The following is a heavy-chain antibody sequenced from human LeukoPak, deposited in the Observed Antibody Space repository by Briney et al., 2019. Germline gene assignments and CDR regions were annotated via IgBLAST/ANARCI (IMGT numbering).Heavy chain of an antibody. CDR3: ARDRRAYDILTGYDNWFDP. J-gene: IGHJ5*02. D-gene: IGHD3-9*01. V-gene: IGHV1-46*01. Sequence: ASVKVSCKASGYIFTSYYIHWVRQAPGQGLEWMGIINPSGGTTSYAQKFQGRVTVTRDMSTTTVYMELSSLRSEDTAVYYCARDRRAYDILTGYDNWFDPWGQGTLVTVSS. CDR1: GYIFTSYY. CDR2: INPSGGTT.